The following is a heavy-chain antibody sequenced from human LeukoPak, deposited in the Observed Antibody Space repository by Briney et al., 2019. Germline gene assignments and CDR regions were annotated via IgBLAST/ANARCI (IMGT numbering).Heavy chain of an antibody. CDR1: GYTFTSYD. Sequence: ASVKVSCKASGYTFTSYDFNWVRQATGQRPEWMGWMSPNSGDTGYAQKFQGRVTMTRNTSISTAYMELSSLRSDDTAVYYCARGPPNWGYDYWGPGTLVTVSS. J-gene: IGHJ4*02. CDR3: ARGPPNWGYDY. D-gene: IGHD7-27*01. V-gene: IGHV1-8*01. CDR2: MSPNSGDT.